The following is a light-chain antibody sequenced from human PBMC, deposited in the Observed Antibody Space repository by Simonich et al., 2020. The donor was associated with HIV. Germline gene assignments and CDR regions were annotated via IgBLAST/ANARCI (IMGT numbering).Light chain of an antibody. CDR2: GAS. V-gene: IGKV3-15*01. CDR1: QSVTNN. Sequence: EIVMTQSPATLSVSPGERATFSCRASQSVTNNLAWYQQKPGQAPRLLIYGASTRATCIPVRFSGSGSGTEFTLTISSLQSEDFAVYYCQQYHLWPPLTFGGGTKVEIK. CDR3: QQYHLWPPLT. J-gene: IGKJ4*01.